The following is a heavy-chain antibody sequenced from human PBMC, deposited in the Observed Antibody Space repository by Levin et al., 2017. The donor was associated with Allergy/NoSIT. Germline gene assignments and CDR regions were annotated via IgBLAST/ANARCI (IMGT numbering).Heavy chain of an antibody. CDR3: ARGTHYDYVWGSYRYKEGPPKDFDY. CDR1: GGSFSGYY. CDR2: INHSGST. J-gene: IGHJ4*02. Sequence: SETLSLTCAVYGGSFSGYYWSWIRQPPGKGLEWIGEINHSGSTNYNPSLKSRVTISVDTSKNQFSLKLSSVTAADTAVYYCARGTHYDYVWGSYRYKEGPPKDFDYWGQGTLVTVSS. V-gene: IGHV4-34*01. D-gene: IGHD3-16*02.